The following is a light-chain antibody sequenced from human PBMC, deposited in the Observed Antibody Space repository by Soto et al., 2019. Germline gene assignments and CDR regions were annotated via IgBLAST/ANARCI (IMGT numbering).Light chain of an antibody. V-gene: IGKV3-15*01. CDR1: QSIDIN. CDR3: HQYTNWPRT. J-gene: IGKJ4*01. Sequence: EVVMTQSPGTLSVSPGDRATLSCRASQSIDINVAWYQQKPGQGPRLLIYGASTRATDTPARFSGSGSGTEFTLTISSLQSEDFAVYYCHQYTNWPRTFGGGTKVDIK. CDR2: GAS.